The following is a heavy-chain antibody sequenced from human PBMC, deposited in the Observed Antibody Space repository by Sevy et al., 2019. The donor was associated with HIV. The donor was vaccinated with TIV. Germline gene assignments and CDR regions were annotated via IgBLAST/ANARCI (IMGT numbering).Heavy chain of an antibody. Sequence: SETLSLTCTVSGGSISSYYWSWIRQPAGKGLEWIGRIYTSGSTNYNPSLKSRVTMSVDTSKNQFSLKLSSVTAADTAVYYGARSPRGCIGWGSGGSCYSHWFDPWGQGTLVTVSS. CDR1: GGSISSYY. V-gene: IGHV4-4*07. CDR3: ARSPRGCIGWGSGGSCYSHWFDP. J-gene: IGHJ5*02. D-gene: IGHD2-15*01. CDR2: IYTSGST.